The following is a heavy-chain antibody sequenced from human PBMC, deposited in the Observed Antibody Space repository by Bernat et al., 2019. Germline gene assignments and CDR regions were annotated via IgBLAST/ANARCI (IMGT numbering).Heavy chain of an antibody. Sequence: EVQLVESGGGLVQPGGSLRLSCAASGFTFSSYRMNWVRQAPGKGLEWVSSISKSSNYIYYSDSVKGRFTISRDNAKNSLYLQMNSLRAEDTAVYYCARERYCSGSTCYVLYGMDVWGQGTTVTVSS. V-gene: IGHV3-21*01. CDR2: ISKSSNYI. CDR3: ARERYCSGSTCYVLYGMDV. J-gene: IGHJ6*02. D-gene: IGHD2-15*01. CDR1: GFTFSSYR.